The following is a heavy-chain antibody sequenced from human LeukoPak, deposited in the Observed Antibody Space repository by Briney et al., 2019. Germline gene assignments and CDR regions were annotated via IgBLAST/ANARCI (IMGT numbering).Heavy chain of an antibody. CDR1: GFTFSSYA. J-gene: IGHJ4*02. D-gene: IGHD4-17*01. V-gene: IGHV3-23*01. Sequence: GGSLRLSCAASGFTFSSYAMSWVRQAPGKGLEWVSAISGSGGSTYYADSVKGRFTISRGNSKNTLYLQMNSLRAEDTAVYYCAKETDYGDFPTIDYWGQGTLVTVSS. CDR2: ISGSGGST. CDR3: AKETDYGDFPTIDY.